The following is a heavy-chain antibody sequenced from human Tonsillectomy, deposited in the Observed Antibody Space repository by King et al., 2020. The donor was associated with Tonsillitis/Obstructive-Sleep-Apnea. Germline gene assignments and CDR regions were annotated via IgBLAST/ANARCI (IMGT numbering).Heavy chain of an antibody. Sequence: VQLVESGGGLVQPGGSLRLSCVASRFTFSSYTMSWVRQAPGKGLEWVSYISGRSTTIKYSDSVKGRFTLSRDNAENSLFLQMNSLREEDTDVYYCTREGALTTRDNYYYYFMDVWGTGTPVTVSS. J-gene: IGHJ6*03. V-gene: IGHV3-48*02. CDR2: ISGRSTTI. CDR3: TREGALTTRDNYYYYFMDV. D-gene: IGHD2/OR15-2a*01. CDR1: RFTFSSYT.